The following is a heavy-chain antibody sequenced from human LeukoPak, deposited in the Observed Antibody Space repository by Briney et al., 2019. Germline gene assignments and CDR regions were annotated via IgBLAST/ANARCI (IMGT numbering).Heavy chain of an antibody. CDR2: ISGSGGST. V-gene: IGHV3-23*01. CDR1: GFTSSSYG. Sequence: GGSLRLSCAASGFTSSSYGMSWVRQAPGKGLEWVSAISGSGGSTYYADSVKGRFTISRDNSKNMLYLQMNSLRVEDTAVYYCAAKWLLRRYWGQGTLVTVSS. CDR3: AAKWLLRRY. J-gene: IGHJ4*02. D-gene: IGHD3-22*01.